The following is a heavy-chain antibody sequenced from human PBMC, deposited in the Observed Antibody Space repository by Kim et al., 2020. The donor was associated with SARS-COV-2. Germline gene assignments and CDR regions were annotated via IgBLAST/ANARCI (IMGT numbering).Heavy chain of an antibody. CDR2: INAGNGNT. J-gene: IGHJ4*02. D-gene: IGHD6-13*01. CDR1: GYTFTSYA. Sequence: ASVKVSCKASGYTFTSYAMHWVRQAPGQRLEWMGWINAGNGNTKYSQKFQGRVTITRDTSASTAYMELSSLRSEDTAVYYCARESIAAAGLFDYWGQGTLVTVSS. CDR3: ARESIAAAGLFDY. V-gene: IGHV1-3*01.